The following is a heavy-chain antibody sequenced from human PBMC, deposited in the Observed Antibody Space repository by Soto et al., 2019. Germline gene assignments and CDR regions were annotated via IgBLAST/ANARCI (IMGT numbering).Heavy chain of an antibody. J-gene: IGHJ4*02. D-gene: IGHD3-22*01. Sequence: ASVKVSCKASGGTFSSYAISWVRQAPGQGLEWMGWIITNNGNTSYVQKLQGRVTMTTDTSTSTAYMELRSLRSDDTAMYYCARGGRYYDGDLYFDYWGQGTLVTVSS. CDR2: IITNNGNT. V-gene: IGHV1-18*01. CDR1: GGTFSSYA. CDR3: ARGGRYYDGDLYFDY.